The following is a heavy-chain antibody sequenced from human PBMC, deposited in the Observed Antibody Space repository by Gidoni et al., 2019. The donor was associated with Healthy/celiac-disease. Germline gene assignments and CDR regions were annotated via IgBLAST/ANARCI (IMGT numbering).Heavy chain of an antibody. J-gene: IGHJ3*02. Sequence: QITFKESCPTLVKPTQTLTLTCTFSGFSLSTSGVVVGWIRQPPGKALEWLALIYWDDDKRYSPSLKSRLNITKDTSKNQVVIKMTNMDPVDTATYYCAHSGRSGWSLRDFDIWGQGTMVTVSS. CDR1: GFSLSTSGVV. D-gene: IGHD6-19*01. V-gene: IGHV2-5*02. CDR3: AHSGRSGWSLRDFDI. CDR2: IYWDDDK.